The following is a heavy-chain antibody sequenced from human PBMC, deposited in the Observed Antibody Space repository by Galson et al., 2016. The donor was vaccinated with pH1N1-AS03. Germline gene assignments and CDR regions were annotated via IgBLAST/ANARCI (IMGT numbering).Heavy chain of an antibody. D-gene: IGHD6-19*01. J-gene: IGHJ4*02. CDR2: IKEDGSQK. CDR3: AREYTSGKPTHYDS. Sequence: SLRLSCAASELTFSNYYMSWVRQAPGKGLEWVATIKEDGSQKYYGDSVRGRFTISRDNAKNSLHLQMDSLRADETATYYCAREYTSGKPTHYDSWGQGTLVTVSS. CDR1: ELTFSNYY. V-gene: IGHV3-7*03.